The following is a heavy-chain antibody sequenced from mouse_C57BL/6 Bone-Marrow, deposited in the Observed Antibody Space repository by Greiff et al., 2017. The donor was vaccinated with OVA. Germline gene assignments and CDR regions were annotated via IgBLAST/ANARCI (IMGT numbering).Heavy chain of an antibody. Sequence: EVQLQQSGPELVKPGASVKISCKASGYTFTDYYMNWVKQSHGKSLEWIGDINPNNGGTSYNQKFKGKATLTVDKSSSTAYMELRSLTSEDSAVYYCARCPEQLRLHYFDYWGQGTTLTVSS. CDR1: GYTFTDYY. J-gene: IGHJ2*01. CDR2: INPNNGGT. D-gene: IGHD3-2*02. V-gene: IGHV1-26*01. CDR3: ARCPEQLRLHYFDY.